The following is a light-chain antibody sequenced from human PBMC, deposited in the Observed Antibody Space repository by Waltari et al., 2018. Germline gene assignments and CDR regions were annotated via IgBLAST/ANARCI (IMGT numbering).Light chain of an antibody. J-gene: IGKJ4*01. CDR1: QSVDTF. Sequence: EIVLTQSPASLSLSPGEKATISCRASQSVDTFLVWYQQTPGQPPRLLIYDAYKRATGIPARFSGSGSGTDFTLSISSLEPEDFAVYYCQQCSSWPLTFGGGTRVEIK. CDR3: QQCSSWPLT. V-gene: IGKV3-11*01. CDR2: DAY.